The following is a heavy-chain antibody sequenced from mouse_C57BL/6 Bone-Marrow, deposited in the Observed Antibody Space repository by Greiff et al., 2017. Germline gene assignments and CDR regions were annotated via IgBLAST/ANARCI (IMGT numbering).Heavy chain of an antibody. CDR3: AREDDSSSYYAMDY. D-gene: IGHD1-1*01. CDR2: IDPSDSYT. J-gene: IGHJ4*01. V-gene: IGHV1-50*01. CDR1: GYTFTSYW. Sequence: QVQLQQPGAELVKPGASVKLSCKASGYTFTSYWMQWVKQRPRQGLEWIGEIDPSDSYTNYNQKFKGKATLTVDTSSSTAYMQLSSLTSEDSAVYYCAREDDSSSYYAMDYWGQGTSVTVSS.